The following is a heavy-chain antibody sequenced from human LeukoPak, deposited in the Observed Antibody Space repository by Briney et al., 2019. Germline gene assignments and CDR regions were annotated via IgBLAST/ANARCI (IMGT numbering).Heavy chain of an antibody. CDR2: ISYDGSNK. Sequence: GGSLRLSCAASGFTFSSCAMHWVRQAPGKGLEWVAVISYDGSNKYYADSVKGRFTISRDNSKNTLYLQMNSLRAEDTAVYYCARDLGTYYFDYWGQGTLVTVSS. CDR3: ARDLGTYYFDY. J-gene: IGHJ4*02. CDR1: GFTFSSCA. V-gene: IGHV3-30-3*01.